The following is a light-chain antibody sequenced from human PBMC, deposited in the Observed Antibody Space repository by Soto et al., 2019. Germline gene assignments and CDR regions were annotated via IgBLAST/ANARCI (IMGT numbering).Light chain of an antibody. J-gene: IGLJ3*02. Sequence: QSALTQTASVSGSPGQSITISCTGTTRDVGGFNYVSWYQHHPGKAPKLMIYEVINRPSGVADRFSGSKSGDTASLTISGLQAEDEAEYYCSSYTSSNTWLVGGGTKLTVL. CDR3: SSYTSSNTWL. CDR2: EVI. V-gene: IGLV2-14*01. CDR1: TRDVGGFNY.